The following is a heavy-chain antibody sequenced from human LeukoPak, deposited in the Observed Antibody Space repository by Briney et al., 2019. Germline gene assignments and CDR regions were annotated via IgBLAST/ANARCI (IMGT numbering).Heavy chain of an antibody. CDR2: VYYSGTT. V-gene: IGHV4-39*01. CDR1: DDSIFLSFYF. D-gene: IGHD3-22*01. Sequence: SETLSLTCSVSDDSIFLSFYFWGWIRQPPGKALEWLGSVYYSGTTSYNPSLKSRVTISVDTSKNQFSLKLSSVTAADTAVYYCARRVTGYESSGYYYVSWFDPWGQGTLVTVSS. CDR3: ARRVTGYESSGYYYVSWFDP. J-gene: IGHJ5*02.